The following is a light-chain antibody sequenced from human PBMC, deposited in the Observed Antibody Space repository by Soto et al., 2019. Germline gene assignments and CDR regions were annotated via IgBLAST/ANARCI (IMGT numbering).Light chain of an antibody. J-gene: IGLJ1*01. CDR1: SSDVGAYNY. CDR3: SSSTRADTYV. V-gene: IGLV2-14*03. Sequence: QSARTQPASVSGSPGQSITISCTGSSSDVGAYNYDSWYQQYHPGEAPKLFIYDFSHRPAGVSNLFSGSKSGTTASLTISGLWTEDEADYYCSSSTRADTYVFGTGTKLTVL. CDR2: DFS.